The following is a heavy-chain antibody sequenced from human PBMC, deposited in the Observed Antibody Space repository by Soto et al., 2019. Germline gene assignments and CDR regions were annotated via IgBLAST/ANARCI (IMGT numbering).Heavy chain of an antibody. Sequence: SETLSLTCTVSGGSVSSGDYFWSWLRQSPGKRLEWIAYIYYSGSTNYNPSLKSRATISVDTSKSQVSLTLTSMTAADAALYYCARSPNYYYYGFDVWGQGTAVTVSS. CDR1: GGSVSSGDYF. V-gene: IGHV4-61*08. J-gene: IGHJ6*02. CDR3: ARSPNYYYYGFDV. CDR2: IYYSGST. D-gene: IGHD3-10*01.